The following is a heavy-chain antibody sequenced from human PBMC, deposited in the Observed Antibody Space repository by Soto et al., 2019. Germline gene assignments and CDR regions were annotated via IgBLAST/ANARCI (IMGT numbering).Heavy chain of an antibody. CDR3: AKDLGFCSGGSCYSEGYFDY. CDR2: ISYDGSDK. Sequence: GGSLRLSCAASGFTFSSYAMHWVRQAPGKGLEWVALISYDGSDKDYADSVKGRFTISRDNSKNMLYLQMNMLRTDDTAVYYCAKDLGFCSGGSCYSEGYFDYWGQGALVTVSS. D-gene: IGHD2-15*01. V-gene: IGHV3-30-3*01. J-gene: IGHJ4*02. CDR1: GFTFSSYA.